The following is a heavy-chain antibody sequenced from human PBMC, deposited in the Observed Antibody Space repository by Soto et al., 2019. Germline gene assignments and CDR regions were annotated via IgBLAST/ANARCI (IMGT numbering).Heavy chain of an antibody. Sequence: EASVKVSCKASGGTFTSYGISWVRQAPGQGLEWMGWTSAYNGNTNYAQKLQGRVTMTTDTSTSTAYMELRSLRSDDTAVYYCARVITMVRGVISWFDPWGQGTLVTVSS. CDR1: GGTFTSYG. V-gene: IGHV1-18*01. D-gene: IGHD3-10*01. J-gene: IGHJ5*02. CDR3: ARVITMVRGVISWFDP. CDR2: TSAYNGNT.